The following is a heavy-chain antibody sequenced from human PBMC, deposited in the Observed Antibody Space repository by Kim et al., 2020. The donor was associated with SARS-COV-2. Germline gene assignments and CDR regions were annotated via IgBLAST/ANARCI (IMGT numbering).Heavy chain of an antibody. CDR2: IYYSGST. CDR3: ARHVRGSHYLVFDY. V-gene: IGHV4-39*01. CDR1: GGSISSSSYY. D-gene: IGHD1-26*01. Sequence: SETLSLTCTVSGGSISSSSYYWGWIRQPPGKGLEWIGSIYYSGSTYYNPSLKSRVTISVDTSKNQFSLKLSSVTAADTAVYYCARHVRGSHYLVFDYWGQGTLVTVSS. J-gene: IGHJ4*02.